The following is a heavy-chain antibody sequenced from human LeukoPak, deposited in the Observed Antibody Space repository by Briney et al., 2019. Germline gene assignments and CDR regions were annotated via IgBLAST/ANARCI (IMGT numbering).Heavy chain of an antibody. D-gene: IGHD6-6*01. CDR1: GFTLSSYD. CDR2: ISSSGNTI. CDR3: ARYSSWHYYFDY. J-gene: IGHJ4*02. Sequence: PGGSLRLSCAASGFTLSSYDMNWVRQAPGKGLEWVSYISSSGNTIYYTDSVKGRFTISRDNAQNSLYLQMNSLRAEDTAVYYCARYSSWHYYFDYWGQGTLVTVSS. V-gene: IGHV3-48*03.